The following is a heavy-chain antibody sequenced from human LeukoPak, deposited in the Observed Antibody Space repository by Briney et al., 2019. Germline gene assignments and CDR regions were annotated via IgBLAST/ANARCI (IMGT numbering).Heavy chain of an antibody. CDR3: ARRAGAYSHPYDY. D-gene: IGHD4/OR15-4a*01. V-gene: IGHV3-53*01. CDR1: GFTFSSYA. CDR2: IYSDNT. Sequence: PGGSLRLSCAASGFTFSSYAMTWVRQVPGKGLEWVSFIYSDNTHYSDSVKGRFTISRDNSKNTLYLQMNSLRAEDTAVYYCARRAGAYSHPYDYWGQGTLVTVSS. J-gene: IGHJ4*02.